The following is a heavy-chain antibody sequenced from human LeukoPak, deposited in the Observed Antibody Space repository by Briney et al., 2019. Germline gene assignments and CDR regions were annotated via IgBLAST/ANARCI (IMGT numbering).Heavy chain of an antibody. Sequence: SETLSLTCTVSGGPISTYYWSWIRQPPGKGLEWIGYSYYSGSTNYYPSLKSRVTISVDTSKNQSSLKLSSVTAADTAVYYCARGTAAYYYMDVWGKGTTVTVSS. D-gene: IGHD6-13*01. CDR2: SYYSGST. CDR1: GGPISTYY. J-gene: IGHJ6*03. V-gene: IGHV4-59*01. CDR3: ARGTAAYYYMDV.